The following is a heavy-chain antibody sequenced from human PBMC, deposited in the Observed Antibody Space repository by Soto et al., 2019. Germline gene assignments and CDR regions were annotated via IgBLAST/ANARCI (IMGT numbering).Heavy chain of an antibody. Sequence: QVQLQESGPGLVKPSETLSLTCTVSGGSISSYYWSWIRQPPGKGLEWIGYIYYSGSTSYNPSLKSRVTISVDTSKNQFSLKLSSVTAADTAVYYCARMRNILTGYPGRFDYWGQGTLVTVSS. D-gene: IGHD3-9*01. J-gene: IGHJ4*02. CDR3: ARMRNILTGYPGRFDY. CDR1: GGSISSYY. V-gene: IGHV4-59*01. CDR2: IYYSGST.